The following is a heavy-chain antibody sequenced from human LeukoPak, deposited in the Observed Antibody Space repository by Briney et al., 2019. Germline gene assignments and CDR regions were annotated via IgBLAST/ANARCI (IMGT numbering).Heavy chain of an antibody. J-gene: IGHJ4*02. D-gene: IGHD3-16*02. CDR1: GFIFYNYA. Sequence: PGGSLRLSCATSGFIFYNYAMNWVRQGPGKGPEWVSGISGSGGSTYYAVSVRGRFTISRDNSKNTLYLQINSLRAEDTAVYYCAKVDRRELGPYYFDYWGQGTLVTVSS. CDR2: ISGSGGST. CDR3: AKVDRRELGPYYFDY. V-gene: IGHV3-23*01.